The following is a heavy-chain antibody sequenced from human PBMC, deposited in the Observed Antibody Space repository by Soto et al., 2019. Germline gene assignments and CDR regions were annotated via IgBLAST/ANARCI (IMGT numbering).Heavy chain of an antibody. V-gene: IGHV3-23*01. J-gene: IGHJ4*02. CDR2: ISAST. Sequence: EMQLLESGGGLVQAGGSLRLSCAASGFTVSSYALNWVRQAPGKGLEWVSGISASTYYADAVKGRFTISRGTSKNTLYLQMSSLRAEDTAIYFCAIRMYSTRWYYLDYWGQGTLVTVSS. D-gene: IGHD6-13*01. CDR1: GFTVSSYA. CDR3: AIRMYSTRWYYLDY.